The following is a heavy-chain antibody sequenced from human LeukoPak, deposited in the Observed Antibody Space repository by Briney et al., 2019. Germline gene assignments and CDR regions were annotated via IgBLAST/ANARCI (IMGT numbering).Heavy chain of an antibody. CDR2: IYYSGST. V-gene: IGHV4-59*01. D-gene: IGHD2-15*01. CDR1: GGSISSYY. Sequence: SETLSLTCTVSGGSISSYYWSWIRQPPGKGLEWIGYIYYSGSTNYNPSLKSRVTISVDTSKNQFSLKLSSVTAADAAVYYCARFVSAYYFDYWGQGTLVTVSS. J-gene: IGHJ4*02. CDR3: ARFVSAYYFDY.